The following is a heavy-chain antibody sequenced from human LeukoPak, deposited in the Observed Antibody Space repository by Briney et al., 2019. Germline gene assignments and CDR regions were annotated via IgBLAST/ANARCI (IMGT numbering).Heavy chain of an antibody. V-gene: IGHV3-48*03. CDR1: GFMFRSFE. Sequence: GGSLRLSCAASGFMFRSFEMYWVRQAPGKGLEWIAYISSGASTMYYADSVKGGFTISRDDAKNSLFLQMNSLRAEDTAVYYCALLAVASDFDYWGQGALVTVSS. J-gene: IGHJ4*02. CDR3: ALLAVASDFDY. D-gene: IGHD6-19*01. CDR2: ISSGASTM.